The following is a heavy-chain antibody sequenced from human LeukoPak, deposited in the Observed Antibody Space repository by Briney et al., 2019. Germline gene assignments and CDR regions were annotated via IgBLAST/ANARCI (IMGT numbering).Heavy chain of an antibody. CDR3: ARGNGYSSSWYSGWFDP. CDR2: ISYDGSNK. D-gene: IGHD6-13*01. J-gene: IGHJ5*02. CDR1: GFTFSSYA. V-gene: IGHV3-30-3*01. Sequence: GGSLRLSCAASGFTFSSYAMHWVRQAPGKGLEWVAVISYDGSNKYYADSVKGRFTISRDNSKNTLYLQMNSLRAEDTAVYYCARGNGYSSSWYSGWFDPWGQGTLVTVSS.